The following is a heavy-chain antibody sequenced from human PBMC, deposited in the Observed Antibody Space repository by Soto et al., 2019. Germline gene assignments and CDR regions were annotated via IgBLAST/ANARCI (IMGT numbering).Heavy chain of an antibody. J-gene: IGHJ6*02. CDR3: ASSNGGSYYGKDYYGMDV. V-gene: IGHV3-33*01. CDR2: IWYDGSNK. D-gene: IGHD2-15*01. CDR1: GFTFSSYG. Sequence: QVQLVESGGGVVQPGRSLRLSCAASGFTFSSYGMHWVRQAPGKGLEWVAGIWYDGSNKYYADSVKGRFTISRDNSKNTLYLQMNSLRAEDTAVYYCASSNGGSYYGKDYYGMDVWGQGTTVTVSS.